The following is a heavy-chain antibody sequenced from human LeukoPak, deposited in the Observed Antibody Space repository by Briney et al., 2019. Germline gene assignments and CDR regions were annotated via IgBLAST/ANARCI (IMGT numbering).Heavy chain of an antibody. D-gene: IGHD3-10*01. CDR3: ARAWFVRWSDIDPSDY. J-gene: IGHJ4*02. CDR1: GGSVSGYY. V-gene: IGHV4-59*02. Sequence: SETLSLTCTVSGGSVSGYYCNWIRQPPGKGLEWIGYMSYSGSTNYNPSLKSRVTISVDTSKNQFSLKLNSVTAADTAVYYCARAWFVRWSDIDPSDYWGQGALVTVSS. CDR2: MSYSGST.